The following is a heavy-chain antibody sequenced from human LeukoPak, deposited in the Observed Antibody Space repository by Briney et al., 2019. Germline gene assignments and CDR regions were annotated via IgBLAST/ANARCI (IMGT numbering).Heavy chain of an antibody. CDR3: ARGGRATVPHDAFDI. Sequence: GASVKVSCKASGGTFSSYAISWVRQAPGQGLEWMGEIIPIFGTANYAQKFQGRVTITADKSTSTAYMELRSLRYDDTAVYYCARGGRATVPHDAFDIWGQGTMVTVSS. CDR1: GGTFSSYA. CDR2: IIPIFGTA. D-gene: IGHD4-17*01. V-gene: IGHV1-69*06. J-gene: IGHJ3*02.